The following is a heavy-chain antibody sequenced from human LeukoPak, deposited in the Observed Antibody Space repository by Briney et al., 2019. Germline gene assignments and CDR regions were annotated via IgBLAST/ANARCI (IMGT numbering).Heavy chain of an antibody. CDR2: INHSGST. J-gene: IGHJ5*02. CDR3: ASLRPYYYGSGSYFRKNWFDP. Sequence: SETLSLTCAVYGGSFSGYYWSWIRQPPGKGLEWIGEINHSGSTNYNPSLKSRVTISVDTSKNQFSLKLSSVTAADTAVYYCASLRPYYYGSGSYFRKNWFDPWGQGTLVTVSS. CDR1: GGSFSGYY. V-gene: IGHV4-34*01. D-gene: IGHD3-10*01.